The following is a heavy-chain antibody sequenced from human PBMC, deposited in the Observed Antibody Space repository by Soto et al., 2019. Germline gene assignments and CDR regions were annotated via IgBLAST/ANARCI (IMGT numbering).Heavy chain of an antibody. CDR2: ISSSSSYI. Sequence: EVQLVESGGGLVKPGGSLRLSCAASGFTFSSYSMNWVRQAPGKGLEWVSSISSSSSYIYYADSVKGRFTISRDNAKNSLYLQMNGLRAEDTAVYYCARGVGIAVAGTVSFDYWGQGTLVTVSS. CDR1: GFTFSSYS. V-gene: IGHV3-21*01. D-gene: IGHD6-19*01. J-gene: IGHJ4*02. CDR3: ARGVGIAVAGTVSFDY.